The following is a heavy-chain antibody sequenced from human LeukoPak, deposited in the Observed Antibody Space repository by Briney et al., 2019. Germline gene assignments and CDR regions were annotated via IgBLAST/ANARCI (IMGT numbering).Heavy chain of an antibody. D-gene: IGHD6-19*01. CDR2: ISPNSGGT. CDR3: ARGPYRCSSGWYFDY. J-gene: IGHJ4*02. V-gene: IGHV1-2*02. CDR1: GYTFTGYH. Sequence: ASVKVSCKASGYTFTGYHMHWVRQAPGQGLEWMGWISPNSGGTNYAQKFQGRVTMTRDTSISTSYMELSRLRSDDTAVYYCARGPYRCSSGWYFDYWGQGTLVTVSS.